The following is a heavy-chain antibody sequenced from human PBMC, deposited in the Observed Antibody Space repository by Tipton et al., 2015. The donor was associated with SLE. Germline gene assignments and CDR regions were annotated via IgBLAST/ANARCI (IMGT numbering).Heavy chain of an antibody. J-gene: IGHJ4*02. V-gene: IGHV3-48*01. CDR3: ALHPGIAAAGTHY. CDR1: GFTFSSYS. Sequence: GSLRLSCAASGFTFSSYSMNWVRQAPGKGLEWVSYISSSSSTIYYADSVKGRFTISRDNAKNSLYLQMNSLRAEDTAVYYCALHPGIAAAGTHYWGQGTLVTVSS. CDR2: ISSSSSTI. D-gene: IGHD6-13*01.